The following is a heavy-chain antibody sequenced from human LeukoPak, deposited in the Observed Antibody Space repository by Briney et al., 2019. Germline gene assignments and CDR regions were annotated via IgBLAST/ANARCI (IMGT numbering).Heavy chain of an antibody. V-gene: IGHV3-23*01. CDR3: VTYYYDSSGYWSFDY. D-gene: IGHD3-22*01. CDR1: GFTFSSYA. J-gene: IGHJ4*02. Sequence: GGSLRLSGAASGFTFSSYAMSWVRQAPGKGLEWVSAISGSGGSTYYADSVKGRFTISRDNSKNTLYLQMNSLRAEDTAVYYCVTYYYDSSGYWSFDYWGQGTLVTVSS. CDR2: ISGSGGST.